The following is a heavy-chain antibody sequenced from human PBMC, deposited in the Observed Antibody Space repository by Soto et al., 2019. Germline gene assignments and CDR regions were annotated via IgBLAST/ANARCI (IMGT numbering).Heavy chain of an antibody. CDR2: INPSGGST. D-gene: IGHD6-13*01. CDR3: ARAWGIAAAIDY. J-gene: IGHJ4*02. Sequence: ASVKVSCKAAGYTFTRYYMHWVRQAPGQGLEWMGIINPSGGSTSYAQKFQGRVTMTRDTSTSTVYMELSSLRSEDTAVYYCARAWGIAAAIDYWGQGTLVTVSS. V-gene: IGHV1-46*03. CDR1: GYTFTRYY.